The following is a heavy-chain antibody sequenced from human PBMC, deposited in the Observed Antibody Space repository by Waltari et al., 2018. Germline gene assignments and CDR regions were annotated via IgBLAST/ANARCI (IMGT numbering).Heavy chain of an antibody. D-gene: IGHD3-10*01. CDR3: ARRALGWFDP. Sequence: QVQLVASGGDLVKTGGSLRLSCAASGFIFSDYYMSWIRQAPGKGLEWVSHISSSGTTIQDADTVKGRFTVSRDNAKNSLYLQMNSLRVEDTAVYYCARRALGWFDPWGQGTLVSVSS. V-gene: IGHV3-11*04. CDR2: ISSSGTTI. J-gene: IGHJ5*02. CDR1: GFIFSDYY.